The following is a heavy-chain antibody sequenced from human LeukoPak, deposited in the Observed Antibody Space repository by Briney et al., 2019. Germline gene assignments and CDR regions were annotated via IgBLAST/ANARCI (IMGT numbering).Heavy chain of an antibody. Sequence: ASVKVSCKTSGYTFASYGISWVRQAPGQGLEWMGWISGYNGNTKYAQKFQGRVTMTTDTSTSTAYMELRSLRSDDTAVYYCARPNYLAAGFDYWGQGTLVTVSS. D-gene: IGHD6-13*01. V-gene: IGHV1-18*01. CDR2: ISGYNGNT. CDR1: GYTFASYG. CDR3: ARPNYLAAGFDY. J-gene: IGHJ4*02.